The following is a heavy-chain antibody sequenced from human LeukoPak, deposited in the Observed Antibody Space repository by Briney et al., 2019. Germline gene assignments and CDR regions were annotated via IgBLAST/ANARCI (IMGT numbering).Heavy chain of an antibody. V-gene: IGHV4-39*01. CDR3: ARHGDRSAMTRLNY. CDR2: IYYSGST. CDR1: GGSISSSSYY. J-gene: IGHJ4*02. D-gene: IGHD2-2*01. Sequence: SETLSLTCTVSGGSISSSSYYWGWIRQPPGKGLEWIGSIYYSGSTYYNPFLKSRVTISVDTSKNQFSLKLSSVTAADTAVYYCARHGDRSAMTRLNYWGQGTLVTVSS.